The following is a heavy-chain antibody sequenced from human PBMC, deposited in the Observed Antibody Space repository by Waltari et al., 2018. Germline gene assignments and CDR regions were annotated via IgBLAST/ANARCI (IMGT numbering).Heavy chain of an antibody. CDR1: GGTCTSDT. CDR2: IIPMLGIA. Sequence: QVQLVQSGAEVKKPGSSVKVSCKASGGTCTSDTISWVRQAPGQGLEWMGGIIPMLGIANYAQKFQGRVTISADKSTSTAYMDLSSLRSEDTALYYCAGGPYYYEATGYYFDSWGQGTLVTVSS. V-gene: IGHV1-69*02. J-gene: IGHJ4*02. D-gene: IGHD3-22*01. CDR3: AGGPYYYEATGYYFDS.